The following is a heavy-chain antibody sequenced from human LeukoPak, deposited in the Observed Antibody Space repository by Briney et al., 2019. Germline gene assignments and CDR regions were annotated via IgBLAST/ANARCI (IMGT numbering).Heavy chain of an antibody. Sequence: PGGSLRLSCEASGFTFSHYWMHWVRQAPGKGLVWVSRTNTDGSSTTYVDSVKGRITISRDNAKNTMYLQMNSLRAEDTAVYYCVPTDSSGLDWGQGTLVTVSS. CDR3: VPTDSSGLD. CDR2: TNTDGSST. J-gene: IGHJ4*02. V-gene: IGHV3-74*01. CDR1: GFTFSHYW. D-gene: IGHD3-22*01.